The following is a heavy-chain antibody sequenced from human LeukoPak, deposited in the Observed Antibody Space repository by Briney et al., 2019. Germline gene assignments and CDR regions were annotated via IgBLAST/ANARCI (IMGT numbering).Heavy chain of an antibody. Sequence: SQTQALTRTFSGGSIIRSSHYGGWIRRPPGKGLEWVGSIYYSGSTYYNPSLKSRVTISVDTSKIQFSLKLSSVTAADTAVYYCARSPHYGSGSYPLDYGGRGTLVTVSS. V-gene: IGHV4-39*01. CDR1: GGSIIRSSHY. CDR3: ARSPHYGSGSYPLDY. D-gene: IGHD3-10*01. J-gene: IGHJ4*02. CDR2: IYYSGST.